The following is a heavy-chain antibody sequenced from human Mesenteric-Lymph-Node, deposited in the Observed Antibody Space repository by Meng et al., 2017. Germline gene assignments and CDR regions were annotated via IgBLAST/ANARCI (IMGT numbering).Heavy chain of an antibody. D-gene: IGHD5-24*01. J-gene: IGHJ3*02. Sequence: GGSLRLSCAASGFTFSSYAMSWVRQAPGKGLEWVSDISGSGGSTYYADSVKGRFTISRDNSKNTLYLQMNSLRAEDTAVYYCAKFYGPFKSDGWTFDGFHIWGQGTMVTVSS. CDR3: AKFYGPFKSDGWTFDGFHI. CDR1: GFTFSSYA. V-gene: IGHV3-23*01. CDR2: ISGSGGST.